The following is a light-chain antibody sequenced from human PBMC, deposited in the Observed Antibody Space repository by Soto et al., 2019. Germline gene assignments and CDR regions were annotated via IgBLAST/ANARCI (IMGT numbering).Light chain of an antibody. Sequence: IVMTQSPATLSLSPGERATLSCRASQTISSNLAWYQKKPGQTPRLLLYGASTRAAGIPARFSGSGSGTDLTLTITSLQSEDFAVYYCQQYNNWPPFTFGPGTKVDIK. J-gene: IGKJ3*01. CDR1: QTISSN. V-gene: IGKV3-15*01. CDR2: GAS. CDR3: QQYNNWPPFT.